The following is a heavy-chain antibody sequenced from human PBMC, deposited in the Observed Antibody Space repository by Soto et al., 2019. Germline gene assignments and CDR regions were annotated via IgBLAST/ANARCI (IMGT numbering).Heavy chain of an antibody. J-gene: IGHJ4*02. CDR1: GLTFNNAW. Sequence: EVQLVESGGDLVKPGGSLRLSCAASGLTFNNAWLSWGRQAPGKGLEWVGRIKSTINGGTTDYAAPVRGRFTISRDDSKNMLYLQMNSLKTEDTAVYYCTAGLGQQLVVCDYWGQGTLLTVSS. CDR3: TAGLGQQLVVCDY. CDR2: IKSTINGGTT. V-gene: IGHV3-15*01. D-gene: IGHD6-13*01.